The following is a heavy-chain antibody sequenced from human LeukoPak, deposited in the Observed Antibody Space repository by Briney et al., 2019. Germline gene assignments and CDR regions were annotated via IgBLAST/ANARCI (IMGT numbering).Heavy chain of an antibody. CDR1: GYTFTSYG. CDR2: ISAYNGNT. D-gene: IGHD5-12*01. Sequence: ASVKLSCNASGYTFTSYGISWVRHAPGQGHEWMGWISAYNGNTNYAQKLQGRVTMTTDTSTSTAYMELRRLRSDDTAVYYCSRGGGYSGYDLIDYWCQGTLVTVSS. V-gene: IGHV1-18*01. CDR3: SRGGGYSGYDLIDY. J-gene: IGHJ4*02.